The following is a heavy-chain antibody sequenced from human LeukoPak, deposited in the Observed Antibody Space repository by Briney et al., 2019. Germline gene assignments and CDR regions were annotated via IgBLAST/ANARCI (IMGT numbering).Heavy chain of an antibody. Sequence: PSETLSLTCTVSGDSISSSGYYWGWIRQSPSKGLEWIGSIYYGGTSYYNPSLKSRVTISVDTSKNQFSLKLSSVTAADTAVYYCARGSGKRGPFDYWGQGTLVTVSS. J-gene: IGHJ4*02. CDR3: ARGSGKRGPFDY. V-gene: IGHV4-39*07. CDR1: GDSISSSGYY. D-gene: IGHD3-10*01. CDR2: IYYGGTS.